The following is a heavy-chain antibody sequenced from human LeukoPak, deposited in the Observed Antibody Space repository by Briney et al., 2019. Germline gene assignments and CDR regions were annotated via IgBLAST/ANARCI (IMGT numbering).Heavy chain of an antibody. CDR2: ISGSGSTK. J-gene: IGHJ4*02. CDR3: ARKGSSWYYFDY. V-gene: IGHV3-48*03. Sequence: GSLRLSCAASGFTFSSYEMNWVRQAPGKGLEWVSYISGSGSTKYYADSVKCRFTISRDNAKNSLYLQMNSLRAEDTAVYYCARKGSSWYYFDYWGQGTLVTVSS. CDR1: GFTFSSYE. D-gene: IGHD6-13*01.